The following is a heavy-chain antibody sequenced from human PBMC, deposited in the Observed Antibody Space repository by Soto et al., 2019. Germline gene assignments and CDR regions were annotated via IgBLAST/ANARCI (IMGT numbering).Heavy chain of an antibody. J-gene: IGHJ4*02. Sequence: QLQLQESGPGLVKPSETLSLTCTVSGGSISSSSYYWGWIRQPPGKGLEWIGSIYYSGSTYYNPSLKSRVTISVDTSKNQFSLKPSSVTAADTAVYYCAREGEGAFDYWGQGTLVTVSS. CDR3: AREGEGAFDY. D-gene: IGHD3-16*01. V-gene: IGHV4-39*02. CDR1: GGSISSSSYY. CDR2: IYYSGST.